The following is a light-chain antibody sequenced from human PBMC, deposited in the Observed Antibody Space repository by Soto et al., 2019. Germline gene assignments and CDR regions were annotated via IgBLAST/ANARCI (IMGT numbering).Light chain of an antibody. CDR3: QQLNSYPQT. CDR1: QTISSW. V-gene: IGKV1-5*01. Sequence: DLQMTPSPYTLSGSVGSISQITGLASQTISSWLAWYQQKPGKAPKLLIYDASSLESGVPSRFSGSGSGTDFTLTISSLQPEDFATYYCQQLNSYPQTFGQGTQLEIK. J-gene: IGKJ5*01. CDR2: DAS.